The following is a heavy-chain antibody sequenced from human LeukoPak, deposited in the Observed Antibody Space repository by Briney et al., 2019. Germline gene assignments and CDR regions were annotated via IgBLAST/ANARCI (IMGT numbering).Heavy chain of an antibody. V-gene: IGHV4-59*01. CDR1: GGSINSYY. CDR3: ARENVVLYYFDY. CDR2: MFFSGST. J-gene: IGHJ4*02. D-gene: IGHD2-21*01. Sequence: KPSETLSLTCTVSGGSINSYYGSWIRQPPGKGLEWIGYMFFSGSTNYNPSLKSRDTISVDTSKNQFSLKLSSVTAADTAVYYCARENVVLYYFDYWGQGPLVTVSS.